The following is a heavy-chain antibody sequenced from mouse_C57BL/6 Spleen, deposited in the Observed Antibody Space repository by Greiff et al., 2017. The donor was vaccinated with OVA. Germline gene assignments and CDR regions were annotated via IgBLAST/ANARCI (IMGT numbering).Heavy chain of an antibody. CDR2: IDPEDGET. Sequence: EVQLQQSGAELVKPGASVKLSCTASGFNIKDYYMHWVKQRTEQGLEWIGRIDPEDGETKYAPKFQGKATITADTSYNTAYLQLSSLTSEDTAVYFCASNFGSSHYFDYWGQGTTLTVSS. V-gene: IGHV14-2*01. D-gene: IGHD1-1*01. CDR3: ASNFGSSHYFDY. J-gene: IGHJ2*01. CDR1: GFNIKDYY.